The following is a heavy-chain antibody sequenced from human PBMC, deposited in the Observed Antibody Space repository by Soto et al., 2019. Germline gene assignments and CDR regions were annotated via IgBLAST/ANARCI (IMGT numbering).Heavy chain of an antibody. CDR3: ARVGSYSSSWRQEYYYYGMDV. CDR1: GFTFSDYY. J-gene: IGHJ6*02. V-gene: IGHV3-11*06. CDR2: ISSSSSYT. Sequence: PGGSLRLSCAASGFTFSDYYMSWIRQAPGKGLEWVSYISSSSSYTNYADSVKGRFTISRDNAKNSLYLQMNSLRAEDTAVYYCARVGSYSSSWRQEYYYYGMDVWGQGTTVTVSS. D-gene: IGHD6-13*01.